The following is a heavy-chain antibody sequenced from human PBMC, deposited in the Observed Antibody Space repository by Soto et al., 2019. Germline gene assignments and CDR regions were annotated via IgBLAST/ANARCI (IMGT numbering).Heavy chain of an antibody. V-gene: IGHV3-74*01. CDR2: INPAGTIT. D-gene: IGHD3-16*01. CDR1: GFPFSHYW. Sequence: MQMVESGGGSVQPGGSLRLSCAASGFPFSHYWMHWVRQTPGKGLVWVSRINPAGTITNYADSVEGRFTISRDNADSALFLPMNSLSAEYTAIYYCTSDTFGLRDTWGQGPLATVS. CDR3: TSDTFGLRDT. J-gene: IGHJ5*02.